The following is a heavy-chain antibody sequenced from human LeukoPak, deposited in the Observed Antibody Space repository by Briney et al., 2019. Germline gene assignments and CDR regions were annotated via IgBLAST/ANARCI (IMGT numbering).Heavy chain of an antibody. V-gene: IGHV3-48*01. J-gene: IGHJ4*02. Sequence: GGSLRLSCVASGFIFSNYSMNWVRQAPGKGLEWVSYISSSSSTIYYADSVKGRFTISRDNSKNTLYLQMNSLRAEDTAVYYCARDAGRGYSYGEADYWGQGTLVTVSS. D-gene: IGHD5-18*01. CDR3: ARDAGRGYSYGEADY. CDR1: GFIFSNYS. CDR2: ISSSSSTI.